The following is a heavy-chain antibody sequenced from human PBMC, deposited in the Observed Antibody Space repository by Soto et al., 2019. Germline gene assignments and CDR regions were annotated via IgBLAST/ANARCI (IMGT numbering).Heavy chain of an antibody. Sequence: PGESLKISCKGSGYSFAGYWITWVRQKPGKGLEWMGRIDPSDSQTYYSPSFRGHVTISATKSITTVFLQWSSLRASDTAMYYCARQVYDSDTGPNFQYYFDSWGQGTPVTVSS. V-gene: IGHV5-10-1*01. J-gene: IGHJ4*02. CDR1: GYSFAGYW. D-gene: IGHD3-22*01. CDR2: IDPSDSQT. CDR3: ARQVYDSDTGPNFQYYFDS.